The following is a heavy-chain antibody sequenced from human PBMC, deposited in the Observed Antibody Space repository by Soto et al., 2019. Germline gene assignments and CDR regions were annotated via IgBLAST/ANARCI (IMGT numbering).Heavy chain of an antibody. CDR3: ARARDYDLLTAREYALDV. J-gene: IGHJ6*02. CDR1: GGSFRNYV. Sequence: QVQLVQSGAEVKKPGSSVRFSCKGSGGSFRNYVITWVRQSPGQGLEWMGGIMPVFGTAVYAQKFQGRVTISADEFTTTASLELSSMSADDTAVYFCARARDYDLLTAREYALDVWGQGTTVNV. V-gene: IGHV1-69*01. D-gene: IGHD3-9*01. CDR2: IMPVFGTA.